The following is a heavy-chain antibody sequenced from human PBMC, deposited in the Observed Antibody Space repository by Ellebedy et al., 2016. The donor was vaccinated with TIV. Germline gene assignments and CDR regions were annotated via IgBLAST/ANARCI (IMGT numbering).Heavy chain of an antibody. J-gene: IGHJ4*02. Sequence: MPSETLSLTCTVSGGSISSYWWTWIRQPPGQGLEWIGYIYHNGNTNYNPSLKSRVTISVDTSKNQFSLKLSSVTAADTAVYYCARQYNYGTSGYYVDYWGQGTLLTVSS. CDR2: IYHNGNT. CDR1: GGSISSYW. CDR3: ARQYNYGTSGYYVDY. V-gene: IGHV4-59*08. D-gene: IGHD3-22*01.